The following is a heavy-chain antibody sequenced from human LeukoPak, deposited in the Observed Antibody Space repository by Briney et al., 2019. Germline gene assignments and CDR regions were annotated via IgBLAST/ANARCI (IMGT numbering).Heavy chain of an antibody. J-gene: IGHJ4*02. CDR1: GFSFRDYG. V-gene: IGHV3-30*02. CDR3: ARDQTYCSGGSCCLDY. Sequence: GGSLRLSCAASGFSFRDYGMHWVRQAPGKGLEWVAIIWYDGSNKYYADSVKGRFTISRDNSKNTLYLQMNSLRAEDTAVYYCARDQTYCSGGSCCLDYWGQGTLVTVSS. D-gene: IGHD2-15*01. CDR2: IWYDGSNK.